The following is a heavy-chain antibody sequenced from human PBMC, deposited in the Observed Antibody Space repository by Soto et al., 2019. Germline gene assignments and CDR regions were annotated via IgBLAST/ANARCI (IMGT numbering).Heavy chain of an antibody. CDR1: GFTFSSYS. CDR3: ARDQNVVVPASKDDYYGMDV. D-gene: IGHD2-2*01. J-gene: IGHJ6*02. Sequence: LRLSCAASGFTFSSYSMNWVRQAPGKGLEWVSSISSSSSYIYYADSVKGRFTISRDNAKNSLYLQMNSLRAEDTAVYYCARDQNVVVPASKDDYYGMDVWGQGTTVTVS. CDR2: ISSSSSYI. V-gene: IGHV3-21*01.